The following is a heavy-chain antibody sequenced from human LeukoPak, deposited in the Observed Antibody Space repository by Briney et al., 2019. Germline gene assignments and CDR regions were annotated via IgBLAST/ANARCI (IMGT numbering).Heavy chain of an antibody. J-gene: IGHJ4*02. Sequence: SETLSLTCAVYGGPFSGYYWSWIRQPPGKGLEWIGEINHSGSTNYNPSLKSRVTISVDTSKNQFSLKLSSVTAADTAVYYCARVGDLYYFDYWGQGTLVTVSS. CDR1: GGPFSGYY. CDR2: INHSGST. CDR3: ARVGDLYYFDY. V-gene: IGHV4-34*01. D-gene: IGHD3-10*01.